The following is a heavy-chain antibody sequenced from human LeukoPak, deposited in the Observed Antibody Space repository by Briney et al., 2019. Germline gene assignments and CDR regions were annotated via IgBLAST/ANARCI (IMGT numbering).Heavy chain of an antibody. CDR3: ARDRHYGSGSYYFDY. V-gene: IGHV1-2*04. J-gene: IGHJ4*02. CDR2: INPNSGGT. Sequence: ASVKVSCKTSGYTFTGYYMHWVRQAPGQGLEWMGRINPNSGGTNYAQKFQGWVTMTRDTSISTAYMELNRLRSDDTAVYYRARDRHYGSGSYYFDYWGQGTLVTVSS. D-gene: IGHD3-10*01. CDR1: GYTFTGYY.